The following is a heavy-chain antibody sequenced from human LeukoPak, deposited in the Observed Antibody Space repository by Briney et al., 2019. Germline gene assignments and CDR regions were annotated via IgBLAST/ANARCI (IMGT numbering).Heavy chain of an antibody. J-gene: IGHJ1*01. Sequence: GASLQISCKGSGYRFTSYWIGWVRQMPGKGLEWMGIIYPGDSDTRYSPSFQGQVTISADKSISTAYLQWSSLKASDTAMYYCARPAGYSSGWYYFQHWGQGTLVTVSS. V-gene: IGHV5-51*01. CDR3: ARPAGYSSGWYYFQH. CDR2: IYPGDSDT. D-gene: IGHD6-19*01. CDR1: GYRFTSYW.